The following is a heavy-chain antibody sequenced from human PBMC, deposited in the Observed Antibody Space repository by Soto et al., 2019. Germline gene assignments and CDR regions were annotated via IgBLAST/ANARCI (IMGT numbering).Heavy chain of an antibody. D-gene: IGHD3-16*01. CDR3: ARLPFPWGWFDP. V-gene: IGHV3-11*01. Sequence: QVQLVESGGGLVKPGGSLRLSGAASGIVFSDYMSWVRQAPGKGLEWLSYISGSGRTIYSADSVKGRFTISRDNATNSLYLQMNHVRTEDTAVYYCARLPFPWGWFDPWGQGTLVTVSS. CDR2: ISGSGRTI. CDR1: GIVFSDY. J-gene: IGHJ5*02.